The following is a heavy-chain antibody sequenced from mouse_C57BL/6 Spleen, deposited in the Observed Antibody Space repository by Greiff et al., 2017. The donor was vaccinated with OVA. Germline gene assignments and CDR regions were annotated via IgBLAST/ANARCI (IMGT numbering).Heavy chain of an antibody. Sequence: QVHVKQSGAELVRPGASVTLSCKASGYTFTDYEMHWVKQTPVHGLEWIGAIDPETGGTAYNQKFKGKAILTADKSSSTAYMELRSLTSEDSAVYYCTRNLGTVVADYWGQGTTLTVSS. V-gene: IGHV1-15*01. CDR3: TRNLGTVVADY. J-gene: IGHJ2*01. CDR2: IDPETGGT. D-gene: IGHD1-1*01. CDR1: GYTFTDYE.